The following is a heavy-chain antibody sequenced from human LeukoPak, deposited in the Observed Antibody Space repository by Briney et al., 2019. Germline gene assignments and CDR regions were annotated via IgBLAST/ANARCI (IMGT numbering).Heavy chain of an antibody. V-gene: IGHV3-30*18. CDR1: GFTFSDYG. Sequence: PGGSLRPSCAASGFTFSDYGMHWVRQAPGKGLEWVAVMSYDGSNKFYADSVKGRFTISRDNSKDTLYLQMNSLRAEDTAVYYCAKGKGYSHLYYFDYWGQGTLVTVSS. CDR3: AKGKGYSHLYYFDY. D-gene: IGHD3-22*01. J-gene: IGHJ4*02. CDR2: MSYDGSNK.